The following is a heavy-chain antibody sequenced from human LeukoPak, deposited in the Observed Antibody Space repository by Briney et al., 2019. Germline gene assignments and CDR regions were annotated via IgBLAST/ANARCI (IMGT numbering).Heavy chain of an antibody. CDR3: ASGYSYGSIQFDY. J-gene: IGHJ4*02. CDR2: IYTSGST. V-gene: IGHV4-39*07. D-gene: IGHD5-18*01. Sequence: PSETLSLTCTVSGGSISSSSYYWGWIRQPPGKGLEWIGRIYTSGSTNYNPSLKSRVTISVDTSKNQFSLKLSSVTAADTAVYYCASGYSYGSIQFDYWGQGTLVTVSS. CDR1: GGSISSSSYY.